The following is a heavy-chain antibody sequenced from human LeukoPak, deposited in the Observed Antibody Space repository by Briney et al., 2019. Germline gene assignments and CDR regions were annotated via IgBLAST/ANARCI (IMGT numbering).Heavy chain of an antibody. CDR2: INGDGSST. CDR3: ARDPYSGYDRSLDV. Sequence: PGGSLRLSCAASGFTFSSYRMHWVSQAPGRGLVWVSRINGDGSSTNYADSVRGRFTISRDNAKNTLYLQMNSLRAEDTAVFYCARDPYSGYDRSLDVWGQGTTVTVSS. D-gene: IGHD5-12*01. CDR1: GFTFSSYR. J-gene: IGHJ6*02. V-gene: IGHV3-74*01.